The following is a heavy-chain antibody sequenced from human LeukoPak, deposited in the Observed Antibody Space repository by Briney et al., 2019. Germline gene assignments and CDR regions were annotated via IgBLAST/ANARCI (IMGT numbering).Heavy chain of an antibody. J-gene: IGHJ4*02. D-gene: IGHD3-3*02. CDR2: FDPEDGGT. CDR1: GYTLTELS. Sequence: GASVKVSCKVSGYTLTELSMHWVRQAPGKGLEWMGGFDPEDGGTIYAQKFQGRVTMTEDTSTDTAYMELSSLRSEDTAVYYCATPAFLEWLLPFDYWGQGTLVTVSS. V-gene: IGHV1-24*01. CDR3: ATPAFLEWLLPFDY.